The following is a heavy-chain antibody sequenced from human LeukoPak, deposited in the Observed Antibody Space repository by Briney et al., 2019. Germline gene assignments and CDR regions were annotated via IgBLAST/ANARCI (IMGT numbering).Heavy chain of an antibody. J-gene: IGHJ4*02. V-gene: IGHV4-34*01. CDR3: ARGDFFRGVIWL. CDR2: INHSGST. Sequence: PSETLSLTCDVYGGSFSGYYWSWIRQPPGKGLEWIGEINHSGSTNYNPSLKSRVTISVDTSKNQFSLKLSSVTAADTAVYYCARGDFFRGVIWLWGQGTLVTVSS. D-gene: IGHD3-10*01. CDR1: GGSFSGYY.